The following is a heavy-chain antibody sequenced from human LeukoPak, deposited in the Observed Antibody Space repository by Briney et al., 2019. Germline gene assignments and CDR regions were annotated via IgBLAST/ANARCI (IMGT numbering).Heavy chain of an antibody. Sequence: GASVKVSCKASGYTFTSYAMNWVRQAPGQGLEWMGWINTNTGNPTYAQGFTGRFVFSLDTSVSTAYLQISSLKAEDTAVYYCARGGYCSGGSCYDPWFDPWGQGTLLTVSS. CDR3: ARGGYCSGGSCYDPWFDP. CDR1: GYTFTSYA. V-gene: IGHV7-4-1*02. D-gene: IGHD2-15*01. CDR2: INTNTGNP. J-gene: IGHJ5*02.